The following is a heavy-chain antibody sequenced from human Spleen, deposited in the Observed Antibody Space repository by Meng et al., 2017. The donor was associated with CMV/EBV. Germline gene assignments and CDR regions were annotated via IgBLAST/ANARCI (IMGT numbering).Heavy chain of an antibody. CDR3: ARQGGNVVVTHFDY. V-gene: IGHV4-39*01. J-gene: IGHJ4*02. D-gene: IGHD2-21*02. Sequence: SGGSISSSTYYWGWIRQPPGKGLEWIGSLFYSGRTYYNPSLKSRVTISVDASENQFSLKLGSVTAADAAVYYCARQGGNVVVTHFDYWGQGILVTVSS. CDR2: LFYSGRT. CDR1: GGSISSSTYY.